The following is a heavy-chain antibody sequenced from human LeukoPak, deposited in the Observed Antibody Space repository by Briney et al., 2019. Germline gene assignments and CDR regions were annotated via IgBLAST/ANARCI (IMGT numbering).Heavy chain of an antibody. V-gene: IGHV3-23*01. Sequence: GGSLRLSCVVSGLTFSRYSMSWVRQAPGKGLEWVSGISAGGGNAWYPDSVKGRFTISRDNSRNTLLLQMDSLRVEDTAIYYCAKDAAGPEYWGQGTRVTVSS. CDR3: AKDAAGPEY. CDR2: ISAGGGNA. J-gene: IGHJ4*02. CDR1: GLTFSRYS. D-gene: IGHD6-13*01.